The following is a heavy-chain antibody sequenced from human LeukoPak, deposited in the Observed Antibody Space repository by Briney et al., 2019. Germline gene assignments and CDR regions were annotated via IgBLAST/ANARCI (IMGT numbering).Heavy chain of an antibody. V-gene: IGHV1-8*01. Sequence: ASVKVSCKASGYTFTSYDINWVRQATGQGLEWMGWMNPNSGNTGYAQKFQGRVTMTRNTSISTAYMELSSLRSEDTAVYYCARQASSGWRGRRMYNWLDPWGQGTLVTVSS. D-gene: IGHD6-19*01. CDR1: GYTFTSYD. J-gene: IGHJ5*02. CDR2: MNPNSGNT. CDR3: ARQASSGWRGRRMYNWLDP.